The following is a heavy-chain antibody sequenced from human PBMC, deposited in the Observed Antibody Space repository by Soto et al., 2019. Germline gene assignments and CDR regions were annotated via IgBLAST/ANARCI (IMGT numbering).Heavy chain of an antibody. J-gene: IGHJ3*02. Sequence: EVQLVESGGGLVKPGGSLRLSCAASGFTFTDVWMTWVRQAPGKGLEWVGHIKRKIDGETTDYAAPVKGRFTISRDDLKNTLFLQMNSLKSEDTAVYYCAVDAQCSSTNCPGAFDIWGQGTMVTVSS. CDR1: GFTFTDVW. V-gene: IGHV3-15*01. CDR2: IKRKIDGETT. CDR3: AVDAQCSSTNCPGAFDI. D-gene: IGHD2-2*01.